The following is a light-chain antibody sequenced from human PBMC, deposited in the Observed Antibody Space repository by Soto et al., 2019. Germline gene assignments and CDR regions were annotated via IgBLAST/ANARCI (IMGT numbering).Light chain of an antibody. CDR2: EVS. CDR1: SSDVGSYNL. CDR3: CSYAGSSTPVV. Sequence: QSALTQPASVSGSPGQSITISCNGTSSDVGSYNLVSWYQQHPGKAPKLMIFEVSKRPSGVSNRFSGSKSGNTASLTISGLQAEDEADYYCCSYAGSSTPVVLGGGTKLTVL. V-gene: IGLV2-23*02. J-gene: IGLJ2*01.